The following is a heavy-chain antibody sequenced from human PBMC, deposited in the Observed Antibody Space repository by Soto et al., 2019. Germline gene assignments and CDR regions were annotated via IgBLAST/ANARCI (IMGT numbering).Heavy chain of an antibody. J-gene: IGHJ4*02. Sequence: EVQLVESGGGLVQPGGSLRLSCAASGFTFSSYWMHWVRQAPGKGLVWVSRINSDGSSTSYADSVKGRFTISRDNAKNAPVLQMNSRRAEDTAEYLCVRTSLVVADVTREEYWAEGNLV. CDR3: VRTSLVVADVTREEY. V-gene: IGHV3-74*01. CDR1: GFTFSSYW. D-gene: IGHD2-8*02. CDR2: INSDGSST.